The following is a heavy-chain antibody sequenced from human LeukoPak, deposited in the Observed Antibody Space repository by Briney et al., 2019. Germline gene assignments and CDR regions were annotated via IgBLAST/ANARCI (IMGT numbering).Heavy chain of an antibody. CDR1: GYTFTSYD. J-gene: IGHJ3*02. D-gene: IGHD3-22*01. CDR3: ARGIPTPTMIVVVTLAAAFDI. Sequence: ASVKVSCKASGYTFTSYDINWVRQATGQGLEWMGIINPSGGSTSYAQKFQGRVTMTRDTSTSTVYMELSSLRSEDTAVYYCARGIPTPTMIVVVTLAAAFDIWGQGTMVTVSS. CDR2: INPSGGST. V-gene: IGHV1-46*01.